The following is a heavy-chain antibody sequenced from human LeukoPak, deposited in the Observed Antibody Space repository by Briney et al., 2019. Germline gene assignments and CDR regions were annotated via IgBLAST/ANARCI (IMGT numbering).Heavy chain of an antibody. D-gene: IGHD3-9*01. CDR2: ISDSGCTT. CDR3: AKELLLRYFDWSLDY. V-gene: IGHV3-23*01. J-gene: IGHJ4*02. Sequence: SGGSLRLSCAASGFTFNTYAMTWVRQAPGKGLEWVSAISDSGCTTFYADSLKGRFTISRDNSKNTLYLQMNSLSAEDTAVYYCAKELLLRYFDWSLDYWGQGTLVTVSS. CDR1: GFTFNTYA.